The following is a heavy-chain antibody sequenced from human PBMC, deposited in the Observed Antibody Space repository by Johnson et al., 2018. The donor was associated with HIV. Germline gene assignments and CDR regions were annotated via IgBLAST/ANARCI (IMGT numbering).Heavy chain of an antibody. D-gene: IGHD6-6*01. V-gene: IGHV3-30*04. CDR2: ISYDGSNK. CDR1: GFTFSSYA. CDR3: AKDRESSSPNDAFDI. J-gene: IGHJ3*02. Sequence: QVQLVESGGGVVQPGRSLRLSCAASGFTFSSYAMHWVRQAPGKGLEWVAVISYDGSNKYYADSVKGRFTISRDNSQNTLYLQMNSLRAEDTAVYYCAKDRESSSPNDAFDIWGQGTMVTVSS.